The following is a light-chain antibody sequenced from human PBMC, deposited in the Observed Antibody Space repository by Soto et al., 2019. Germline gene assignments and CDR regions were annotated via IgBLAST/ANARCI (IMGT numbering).Light chain of an antibody. V-gene: IGLV4-69*01. CDR2: LNNDGSH. Sequence: QPVLTQSPSASASLGASVKLTCTLSSGHSSYAIAWHQKQPGKGPRYLMDLNNDGSHTKGDGIPDRVSGSSSGADRYLIISSLQSEDEADYYCQTWGTGFQFFGGGTKVTVL. CDR1: SGHSSYA. J-gene: IGLJ2*01. CDR3: QTWGTGFQF.